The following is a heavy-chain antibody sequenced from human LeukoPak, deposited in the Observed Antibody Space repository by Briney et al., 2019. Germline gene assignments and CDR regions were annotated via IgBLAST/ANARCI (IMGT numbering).Heavy chain of an antibody. CDR2: ISYDGSNK. Sequence: GGSLRLSCAASGFTFSSYAMHWVRQAPREGLEWVAVISYDGSNKYYADSVKGRFTISRNNSKNTLYLQMNSLRAEDTAVYYCARGSYYYDSSGYYPNDYWGQGTLVTVSS. CDR3: ARGSYYYDSSGYYPNDY. V-gene: IGHV3-30-3*01. J-gene: IGHJ4*02. D-gene: IGHD3-22*01. CDR1: GFTFSSYA.